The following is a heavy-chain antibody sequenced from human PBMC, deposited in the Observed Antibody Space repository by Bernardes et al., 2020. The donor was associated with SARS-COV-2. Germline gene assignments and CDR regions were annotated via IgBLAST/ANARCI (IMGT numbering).Heavy chain of an antibody. CDR3: ARDRSSGWYTLRAFDV. D-gene: IGHD6-19*01. V-gene: IGHV1-18*01. CDR2: ISAHNGNT. Sequence: ASVKVSCKASGYTFTSYGISWVRQAPGQGLEWMGWISAHNGNTNYAQKLQGRVTMTTDTSTSTAYMELRSLRSDDTAVYYCARDRSSGWYTLRAFDVWGQGTMVTVSS. CDR1: GYTFTSYG. J-gene: IGHJ3*01.